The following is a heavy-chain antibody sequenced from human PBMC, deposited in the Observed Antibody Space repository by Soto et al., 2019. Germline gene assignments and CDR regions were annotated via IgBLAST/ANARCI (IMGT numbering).Heavy chain of an antibody. CDR2: IYYSGST. J-gene: IGHJ1*01. V-gene: IGHV4-59*01. CDR1: GGSISSYY. D-gene: IGHD6-13*01. Sequence: KPSETLSLTCTVSGGSISSYYWSWIRQPPGKGLEWIGYIYYSGSTNYNPSLKSRVTISVDTSKNQFSLKLSSVTAADTAVYYCARAEGQRLVPGRYFQHWGQGTLVTVS. CDR3: ARAEGQRLVPGRYFQH.